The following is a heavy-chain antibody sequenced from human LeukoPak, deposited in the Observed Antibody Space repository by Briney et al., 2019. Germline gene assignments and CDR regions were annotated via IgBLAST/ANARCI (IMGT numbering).Heavy chain of an antibody. J-gene: IGHJ4*02. CDR1: GLTFRRDW. D-gene: IGHD5-18*01. Sequence: GGSLRLCCAASGLTFRRDWMSWVRQAPGKGLEWVAMIKQDGSDKYYVDSVKGRFTISSDNTKNSLNLQMNSLRAEDTAVYYCATLDTAMVTNFGYWGQGTLVTVSS. CDR2: IKQDGSDK. V-gene: IGHV3-7*01. CDR3: ATLDTAMVTNFGY.